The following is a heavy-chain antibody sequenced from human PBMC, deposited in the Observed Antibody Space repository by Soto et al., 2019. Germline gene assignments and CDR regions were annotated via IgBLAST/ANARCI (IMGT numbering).Heavy chain of an antibody. D-gene: IGHD2-15*01. Sequence: EVQLVESGGDLVQPGESLRVSCAASGFTFSNYDMNWVRQAPGKGLEWVSYISSSSGTIYYADSVKGLFTTSRDNAKNSLYLQMNSLRAEDTAVYYCARVPTCIQVYCSSGSWHDYWGQGTLVTVSS. CDR2: ISSSSGTI. V-gene: IGHV3-48*01. J-gene: IGHJ4*02. CDR1: GFTFSNYD. CDR3: ARVPTCIQVYCSSGSWHDY.